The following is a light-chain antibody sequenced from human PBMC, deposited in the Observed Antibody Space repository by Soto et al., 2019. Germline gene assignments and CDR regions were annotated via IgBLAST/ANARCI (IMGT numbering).Light chain of an antibody. CDR3: QQSYSTPWT. V-gene: IGKV1-39*01. J-gene: IGKJ1*01. CDR2: GAS. CDR1: QSISTY. Sequence: DIQMTQSPSSLSASVGDRVTITCRASQSISTYFNXXQQKPGKAPKLLIYGASSLAAGVTSRXSGXGYGTDFTLTISSLQPEDFATYYCQQSYSTPWTFGQGTKVDIK.